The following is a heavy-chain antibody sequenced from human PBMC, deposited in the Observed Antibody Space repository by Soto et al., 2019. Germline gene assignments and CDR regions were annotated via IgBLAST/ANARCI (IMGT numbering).Heavy chain of an antibody. J-gene: IGHJ4*02. CDR2: ISGSGGST. CDR1: GFTFSSYA. CDR3: AKTYCGGDCYPHDFDC. D-gene: IGHD2-21*01. V-gene: IGHV3-23*01. Sequence: GSLRLSCAASGFTFSSYAMSWVRQAPGKGLEWVSAISGSGGSTYYADSVKGRFTISRDNSKNTLYLQMNSLRAEDTAVYYCAKTYCGGDCYPHDFDCWGQGTLVTVSS.